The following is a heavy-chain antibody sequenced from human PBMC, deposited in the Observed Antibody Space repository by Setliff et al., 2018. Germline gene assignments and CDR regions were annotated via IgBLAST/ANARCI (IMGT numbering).Heavy chain of an antibody. J-gene: IGHJ4*02. Sequence: GASVKVSCKASGYTFANSIVSWVRQAPGQGLEWMGWISAYNGKTYIKEKFQGRVTMTRDTSTSTVYMELNSLTSDDTAVCYCARAGLAAAGRKGVFDHWGQGTLVTVSS. D-gene: IGHD6-25*01. CDR1: GYTFANSI. CDR2: ISAYNGKT. CDR3: ARAGLAAAGRKGVFDH. V-gene: IGHV1-18*04.